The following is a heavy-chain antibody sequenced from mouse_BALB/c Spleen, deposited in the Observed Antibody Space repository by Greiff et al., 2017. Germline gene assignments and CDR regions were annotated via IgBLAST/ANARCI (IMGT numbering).Heavy chain of an antibody. CDR2: IWRGGST. V-gene: IGHV2-5-1*01. J-gene: IGHJ3*01. CDR1: GFSLTSYG. D-gene: IGHD4-1*02. Sequence: QVHVKQSGPSLVQPSQSLSITCTVSGFSLTSYGVHWVRQSPGKGLEWLGVIWRGGSTDYNAAFMSRLSITKDNSKSQVFFKMNSLQADDTAIYYCAKVVNWDSAWFAYWGQGTLVTVSA. CDR3: AKVVNWDSAWFAY.